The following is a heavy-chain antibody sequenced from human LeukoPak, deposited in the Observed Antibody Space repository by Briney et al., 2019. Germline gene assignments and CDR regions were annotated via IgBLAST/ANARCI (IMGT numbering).Heavy chain of an antibody. CDR3: ATGTPAQRVVSFGFQH. V-gene: IGHV1-24*01. CDR2: T. CDR1: GYTLTELS. Sequence: ASVKVSCKVSGYTLTELSIHWVRQAPGKGLETIYAQKFQGRVTMTEDTSTDTAYMELSGLGSEDTAVYYCATGTPAQRVVSFGFQHWGQGTLVTVSS. J-gene: IGHJ1*01. D-gene: IGHD3-22*01.